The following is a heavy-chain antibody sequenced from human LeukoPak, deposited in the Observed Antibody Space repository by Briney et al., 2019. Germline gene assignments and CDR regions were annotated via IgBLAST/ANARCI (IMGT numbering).Heavy chain of an antibody. D-gene: IGHD3-22*01. V-gene: IGHV3-66*01. CDR1: GFTFSDYY. J-gene: IGHJ6*02. CDR2: IYSDGST. CDR3: ARDHQDSRGFRSGMDV. Sequence: GGSLRLSCAASGFTFSDYYMSWIRQAPGKGLEGVSVIYSDGSTYYADSVKGRFTISRDNSKNTLYLQMNSLRVEDTAVYYCARDHQDSRGFRSGMDVWAKGPRSPSP.